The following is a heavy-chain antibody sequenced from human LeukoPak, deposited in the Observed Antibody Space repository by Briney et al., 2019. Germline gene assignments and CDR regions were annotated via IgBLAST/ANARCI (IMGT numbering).Heavy chain of an antibody. CDR3: AKPIWGAAVAGAYFDS. Sequence: GESLRLSCAASGFTFSSYGMHWVRQAPGKGLEWVAFIRYDGSNKYYADSVKGRFTISRDNSKNTLYLQMNSLRAEDTAVYYCAKPIWGAAVAGAYFDSWGQGTLVTVSS. CDR1: GFTFSSYG. J-gene: IGHJ4*02. D-gene: IGHD6-19*01. CDR2: IRYDGSNK. V-gene: IGHV3-30*02.